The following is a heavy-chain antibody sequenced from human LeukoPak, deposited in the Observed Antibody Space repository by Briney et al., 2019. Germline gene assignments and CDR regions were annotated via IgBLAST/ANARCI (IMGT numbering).Heavy chain of an antibody. CDR2: ISGDGGST. CDR1: GFTFDDYA. D-gene: IGHD3-3*01. V-gene: IGHV3-43*02. J-gene: IGHJ6*02. Sequence: RPAGTLSFSCAASGFTFDDYAMHWDRQAPGKGLEWVSLISGDGGSTYYADSVKGRFTISRDNSKNSLYLQMNSLRTEDTALYYCAKDLFITIPAEGANYYFGMDVWGQGTTVTVSS. CDR3: AKDLFITIPAEGANYYFGMDV.